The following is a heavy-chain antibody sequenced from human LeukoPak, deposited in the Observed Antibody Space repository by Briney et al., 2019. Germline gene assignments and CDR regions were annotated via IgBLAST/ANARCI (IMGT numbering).Heavy chain of an antibody. CDR2: INHSGNT. V-gene: IGHV4-34*01. CDR1: GGSFSGYY. Sequence: SETLSLTCAVYGGSFSGYYWSWIRQPPGKGLEWIGEINHSGNTDYNPSLKSRVTISVDTSKNQFSLKLSSVTAADTALYYCARSQSGYNYGYHFDSWGQGTLVTVSS. CDR3: ARSQSGYNYGYHFDS. D-gene: IGHD5-18*01. J-gene: IGHJ4*02.